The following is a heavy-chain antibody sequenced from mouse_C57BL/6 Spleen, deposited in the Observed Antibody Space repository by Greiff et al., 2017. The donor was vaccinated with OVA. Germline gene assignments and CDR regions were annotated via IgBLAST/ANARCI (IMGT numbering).Heavy chain of an antibody. D-gene: IGHD1-1*01. CDR3: ARQDYYGSSPHWYFDV. Sequence: EVQVVESGGGLVKPGGSLKLSCAASGFTFSDYGMHWVRQAPEKGLEWVAYISSGSSTIYYADTVKGRFTISRDNAKNTLFLQMTSLRSEDTAMYYCARQDYYGSSPHWYFDVWGTGTTVTVSS. J-gene: IGHJ1*03. CDR2: ISSGSSTI. V-gene: IGHV5-17*01. CDR1: GFTFSDYG.